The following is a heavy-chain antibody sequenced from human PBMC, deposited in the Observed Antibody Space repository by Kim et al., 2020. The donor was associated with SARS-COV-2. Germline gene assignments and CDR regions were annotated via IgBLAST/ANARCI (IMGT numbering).Heavy chain of an antibody. V-gene: IGHV4-59*01. CDR3: ARPKQQLVLSDWYFDL. D-gene: IGHD6-13*01. J-gene: IGHJ2*01. Sequence: LKSRVPISVDTSKNQFSLKLSSVTAADTAVYYCARPKQQLVLSDWYFDLWGRGTLVTVSS.